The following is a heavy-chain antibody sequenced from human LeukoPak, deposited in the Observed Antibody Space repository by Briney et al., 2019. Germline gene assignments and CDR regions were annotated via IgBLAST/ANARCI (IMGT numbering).Heavy chain of an antibody. J-gene: IGHJ6*02. CDR3: ASARGYCSGGSCYYYGMDV. Sequence: SETLSLTCTVSGGSISSGDYYWSWIRQPPGKGLEWIVYIYYSGSTYYNPSLKSRVTISVDTSKNQFSLKLSSVTAADTAVYYCASARGYCSGGSCYYYGMDVWGQGTTVTVSS. CDR1: GGSISSGDYY. V-gene: IGHV4-30-4*01. CDR2: IYYSGST. D-gene: IGHD2-15*01.